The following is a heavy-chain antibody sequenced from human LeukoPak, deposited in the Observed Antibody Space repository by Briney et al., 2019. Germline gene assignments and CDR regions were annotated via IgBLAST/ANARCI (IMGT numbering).Heavy chain of an antibody. V-gene: IGHV4-38-2*01. CDR1: GFSIINNDC. J-gene: IGHJ4*02. CDR2: VHHSGST. CDR3: ARGPAGRCSVDY. Sequence: SETLSLTCAVSGFSIINNDCWHWIRQPPGEGLEWIGTVHHSGSTYYNPSLKSRVTISVDTSKNQFSLKLTSVTAADTAVHYCARGPAGRCSVDYWGQGTLVTVSS. D-gene: IGHD3-10*02.